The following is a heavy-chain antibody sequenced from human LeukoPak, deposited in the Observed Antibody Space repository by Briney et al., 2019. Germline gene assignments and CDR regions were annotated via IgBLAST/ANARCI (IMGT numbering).Heavy chain of an antibody. J-gene: IGHJ4*02. D-gene: IGHD6-13*01. CDR1: GYTFTGYY. CDR2: INPNSGGT. Sequence: ASVKVSCKASGYTFTGYYMHWVRQAPGQGLEWMGWINPNSGGTNYAQKFQGRVTMTRDMSTSTVYMELSSLRSEDTAMYYCARDGQQQLEWSFHIYWGQGTLVTVSS. V-gene: IGHV1-2*02. CDR3: ARDGQQQLEWSFHIY.